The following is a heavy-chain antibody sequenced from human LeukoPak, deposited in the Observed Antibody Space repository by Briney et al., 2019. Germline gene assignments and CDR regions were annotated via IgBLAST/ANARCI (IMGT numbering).Heavy chain of an antibody. CDR3: ANLNTAHDAFDI. J-gene: IGHJ3*02. V-gene: IGHV3-30*02. CDR2: LRYDGSNK. D-gene: IGHD5-18*01. CDR1: GFTFSSYG. Sequence: GGSLRLSCIASGFTFSSYGMHWVRQAPGKGLEWVAFLRYDGSNKYYADSVKGRFTISRDNSKNTLYLQMNSLRAEDTAVYYCANLNTAHDAFDIWGQGTMVTVSS.